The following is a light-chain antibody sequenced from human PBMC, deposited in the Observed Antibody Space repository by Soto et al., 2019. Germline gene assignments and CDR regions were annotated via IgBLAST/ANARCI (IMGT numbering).Light chain of an antibody. CDR1: QSVGSTY. CDR3: QHYGSSPWT. J-gene: IGKJ1*01. Sequence: EIVLTQSPDTLSLSPGERATLSCRASQSVGSTYLAWYQQRSGQAPRLLIYGASSRATGIPDRFSGSGSGTDFTLTIRRLEPEDFAVYYCQHYGSSPWTFGQGTKVEIK. V-gene: IGKV3-20*01. CDR2: GAS.